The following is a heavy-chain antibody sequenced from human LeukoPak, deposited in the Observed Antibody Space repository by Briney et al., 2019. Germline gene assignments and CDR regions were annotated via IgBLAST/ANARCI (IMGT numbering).Heavy chain of an antibody. D-gene: IGHD1-7*01. CDR2: ISSSGSTI. CDR1: GFTFSSYE. Sequence: GGSLRLSCAASGFTFSSYEMNWVRQAPGKGLEWVSYISSSGSTIYYADSVKGRFTISRDNAKNSLYLQVNSLRAEDTAVYYCARAERTTRGRLFDYWGQGTLVTVSS. V-gene: IGHV3-48*03. CDR3: ARAERTTRGRLFDY. J-gene: IGHJ4*02.